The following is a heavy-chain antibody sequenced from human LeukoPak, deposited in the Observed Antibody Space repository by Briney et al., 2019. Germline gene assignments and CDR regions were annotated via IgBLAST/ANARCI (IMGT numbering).Heavy chain of an antibody. D-gene: IGHD1-26*01. CDR2: ISAYNGNT. CDR3: ARSFISGGYPRPLDY. Sequence: ASVKVSCKASGYTFTSYGISWVRQAPGQGLEWMGWISAYNGNTNYAQKLQGRVTMTTDTSTSTAYMELRSLRSDDTAVYYCARSFISGGYPRPLDYWGQGTLVTVSS. CDR1: GYTFTSYG. J-gene: IGHJ4*02. V-gene: IGHV1-18*01.